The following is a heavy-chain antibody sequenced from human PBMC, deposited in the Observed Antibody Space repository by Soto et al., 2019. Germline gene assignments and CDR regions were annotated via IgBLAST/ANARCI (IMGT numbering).Heavy chain of an antibody. CDR1: GYTFTGYY. Sequence: GASVKVSCKASGYTFTGYYIHWVREAPGQGLEWMGWINPQTGGISYGQKFQGRVTLSRDTSINTAYLELSRLRFDDAAVYFCARERYQVISDGMDVWGQGTTVTVYS. CDR2: INPQTGGI. V-gene: IGHV1-2*02. D-gene: IGHD2-2*01. CDR3: ARERYQVISDGMDV. J-gene: IGHJ6*02.